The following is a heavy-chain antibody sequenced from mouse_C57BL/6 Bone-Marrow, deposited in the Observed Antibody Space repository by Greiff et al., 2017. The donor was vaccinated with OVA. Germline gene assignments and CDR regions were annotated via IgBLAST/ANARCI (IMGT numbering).Heavy chain of an antibody. CDR2: IYPRSGNT. Sequence: QVQLQQSGAELARPGASVKLSCKASGYTFTSYGISWVKQRTGQGLEWIGAIYPRSGNTYYNEKFKGKATLTADKSSSTAYMELRSLTSEDSAVYFCAREVYYGWYFDVWGTGTTVTVSS. V-gene: IGHV1-81*01. J-gene: IGHJ1*03. CDR1: GYTFTSYG. D-gene: IGHD1-1*01. CDR3: AREVYYGWYFDV.